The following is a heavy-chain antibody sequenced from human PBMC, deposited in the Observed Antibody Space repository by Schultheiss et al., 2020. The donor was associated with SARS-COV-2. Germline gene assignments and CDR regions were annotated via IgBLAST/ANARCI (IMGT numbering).Heavy chain of an antibody. CDR2: IYYSGST. V-gene: IGHV4-31*03. Sequence: SQTLSLTCTVSGGSISSGSYYWSWIRQPAGKGLEWIGYIYYSGSTYYNPSLKSRVTISVDTSKNQFSLKLSSVTAADTAVYYFARDRQWPLYYYYGMDVWGQGTTVTVSS. J-gene: IGHJ6*02. D-gene: IGHD6-19*01. CDR3: ARDRQWPLYYYYGMDV. CDR1: GGSISSGSYY.